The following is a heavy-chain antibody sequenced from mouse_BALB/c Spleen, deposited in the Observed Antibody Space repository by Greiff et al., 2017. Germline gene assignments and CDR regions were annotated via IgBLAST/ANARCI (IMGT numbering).Heavy chain of an antibody. CDR1: GFTFSSYA. V-gene: IGHV5-9-4*01. Sequence: EVQVVESGGGLVKPGGSLKLSCAASGFTFSSYAMSWVRQSPEKRLEWVAEISSGGSYTYYPDTVTGRFTISRDNAKNTLYLEMSSLRSEDTAMYYCARGAYGNYEPRRAMDYWGQGTSVTVSS. CDR2: ISSGGSYT. D-gene: IGHD2-1*01. J-gene: IGHJ4*01. CDR3: ARGAYGNYEPRRAMDY.